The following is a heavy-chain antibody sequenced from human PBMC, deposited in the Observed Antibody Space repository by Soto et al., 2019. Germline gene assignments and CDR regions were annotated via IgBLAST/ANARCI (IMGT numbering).Heavy chain of an antibody. V-gene: IGHV3-30*18. Sequence: QVQLVESGGGVVQPGRSLRLSCAASGFTFSSYGMHWVRQAPGKGLEWVAVISYDGSNKYYAESVKGRFTISRDNSKNPLYLHMNRLRAEDTTVYYCTKDRARDCRGGSCYTIFDYCAQGTLVTVSS. D-gene: IGHD2-15*01. CDR3: TKDRARDCRGGSCYTIFDY. J-gene: IGHJ4*02. CDR1: GFTFSSYG. CDR2: ISYDGSNK.